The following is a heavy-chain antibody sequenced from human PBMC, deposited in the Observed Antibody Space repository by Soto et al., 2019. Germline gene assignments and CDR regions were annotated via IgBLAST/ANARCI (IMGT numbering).Heavy chain of an antibody. V-gene: IGHV3-23*01. Sequence: PGGSLRLSCAASGFTFSSYAMSWVRQAPGKGLEWVSAISGSGGSTYYADSVKGRFTISRDNSKNTLYLQMNSLRAEDTAVYYCAKLTGITMTVVFHFDYWGQGTLVTVSS. CDR3: AKLTGITMTVVFHFDY. CDR2: ISGSGGST. J-gene: IGHJ4*02. D-gene: IGHD3-22*01. CDR1: GFTFSSYA.